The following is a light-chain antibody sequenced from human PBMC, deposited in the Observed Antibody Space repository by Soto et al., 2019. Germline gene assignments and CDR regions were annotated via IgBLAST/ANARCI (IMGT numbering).Light chain of an antibody. CDR2: DAS. V-gene: IGKV1-5*01. J-gene: IGKJ1*01. CDR1: QSISSW. CDR3: QQYGSSPRT. Sequence: DIQMTQSPSTLSASVGDRVTITCRASQSISSWLAWYQQKPGKAPKLLIYDASDLGSGVPSRFSGSGSGTEFTLTIASLQPEDFAVYYCQQYGSSPRTFGQGTKVDIK.